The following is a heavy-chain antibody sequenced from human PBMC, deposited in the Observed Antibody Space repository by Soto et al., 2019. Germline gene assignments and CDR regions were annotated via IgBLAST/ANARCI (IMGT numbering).Heavy chain of an antibody. CDR3: ARPGGLLSASPYYGMDV. D-gene: IGHD2-15*01. CDR2: IDPSDCYT. Sequence: LEWMGRIDPSDCYTNYSQSFQGSVTISADKSISTAYLQWSSLKAADTAMYYCARPGGLLSASPYYGMDVWGPGTTVPVSS. V-gene: IGHV5-10-1*01. J-gene: IGHJ6*02.